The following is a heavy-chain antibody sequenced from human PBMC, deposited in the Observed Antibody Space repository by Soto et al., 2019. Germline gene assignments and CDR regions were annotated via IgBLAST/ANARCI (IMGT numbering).Heavy chain of an antibody. Sequence: GGSLRLSCAASGFTFDDYAMHWVRQAPGKGLEWVSGISWNSGSIGYADSVKGRFTISRDNAKNSLYLQMNSLRAEDTALYYCAKGKGRGKSGSYYQLYYYYYMDVWGKGTTVTVSS. CDR1: GFTFDDYA. CDR2: ISWNSGSI. J-gene: IGHJ6*03. D-gene: IGHD3-10*01. CDR3: AKGKGRGKSGSYYQLYYYYYMDV. V-gene: IGHV3-9*01.